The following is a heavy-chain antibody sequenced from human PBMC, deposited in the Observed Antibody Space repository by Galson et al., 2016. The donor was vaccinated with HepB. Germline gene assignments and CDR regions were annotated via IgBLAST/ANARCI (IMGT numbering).Heavy chain of an antibody. J-gene: IGHJ1*01. Sequence: QSGAEVTRPGESLKISCQCSGYSFTIYWIAWVRQMPGKGLEWMGVIYPGDSTARYSPSFQGQVTMSVDQSINTAYLELTSLKASDTAMYFCAREEFFQFWGQGTRVIVSS. CDR1: GYSFTIYW. CDR2: IYPGDSTA. CDR3: AREEFFQF. D-gene: IGHD3-10*01. V-gene: IGHV5-51*01.